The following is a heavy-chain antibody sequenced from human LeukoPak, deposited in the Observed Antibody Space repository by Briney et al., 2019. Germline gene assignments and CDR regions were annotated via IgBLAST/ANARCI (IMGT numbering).Heavy chain of an antibody. J-gene: IGHJ4*02. D-gene: IGHD1-26*01. V-gene: IGHV3-23*01. Sequence: PGGSLRLSCAASGFTFSSFAMGWVRQTPGKGLEWVSAISGSGGSTYYADSVKGRFTISRDNSKNTLYLQMNSLRAEDTAVYYCAKSVDGSYFLTSVDYWGQGTLVTVSS. CDR1: GFTFSSFA. CDR2: ISGSGGST. CDR3: AKSVDGSYFLTSVDY.